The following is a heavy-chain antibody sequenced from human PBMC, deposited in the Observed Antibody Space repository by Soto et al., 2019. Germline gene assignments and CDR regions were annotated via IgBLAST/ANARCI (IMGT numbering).Heavy chain of an antibody. J-gene: IGHJ1*01. Sequence: PSETLSLTCTVSGGSISSGDYYWSWIRQPPGKGLEWIGYIYYSGSTYYNPSLKSRVTISVDTSKNQFSLKLSSVNAADTAVYYCVRSRNPVGLFDLWGQGTLVTVAS. D-gene: IGHD3-9*01. CDR2: IYYSGST. CDR3: VRSRNPVGLFDL. V-gene: IGHV4-30-4*02. CDR1: GGSISSGDYY.